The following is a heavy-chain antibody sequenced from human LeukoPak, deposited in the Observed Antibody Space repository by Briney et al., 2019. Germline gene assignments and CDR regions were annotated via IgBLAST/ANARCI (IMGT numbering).Heavy chain of an antibody. Sequence: SETLSLTCTVSGVSISTRNYYWGWIRQPPGKGLEWIGNIFYSGSTYYSPSFKSRVTISLDTSRNQFSLKLSSVTAADTAVYYCARGQARLSWFDPWGQGTLVTVSS. V-gene: IGHV4-39*07. D-gene: IGHD3-16*01. CDR1: GVSISTRNYY. J-gene: IGHJ5*02. CDR3: ARGQARLSWFDP. CDR2: IFYSGST.